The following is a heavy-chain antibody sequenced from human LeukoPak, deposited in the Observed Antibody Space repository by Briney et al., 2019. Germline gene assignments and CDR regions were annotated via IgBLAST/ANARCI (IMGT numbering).Heavy chain of an antibody. CDR1: GGSVNSYY. Sequence: SETLSLTCTVSGGSVNSYYLSWIRQPAGKTLEWIGRIYYSGSTNYNPSLKSRVTISVDTSKNQFSLKLSSVTAADTAVYYCASRLPPLHWGQGTLVTVSS. D-gene: IGHD1-14*01. V-gene: IGHV4-59*02. CDR3: ASRLPPLH. CDR2: IYYSGST. J-gene: IGHJ4*02.